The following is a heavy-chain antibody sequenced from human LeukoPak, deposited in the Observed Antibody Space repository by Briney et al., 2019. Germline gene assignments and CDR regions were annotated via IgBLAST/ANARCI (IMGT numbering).Heavy chain of an antibody. J-gene: IGHJ4*02. CDR2: ISWNSGSI. D-gene: IGHD2-15*01. V-gene: IGHV3-9*01. Sequence: PGGSLRLSCAASGFTFDDYAMHWVRQAPGKGLEWVSGISWNSGSIGYADSVKGRFTISRDNAKNSLYLQMNSLRAEDTALYYCAKASLGYCSGGRCFFDYGGQGTLVTVSS. CDR3: AKASLGYCSGGRCFFDY. CDR1: GFTFDDYA.